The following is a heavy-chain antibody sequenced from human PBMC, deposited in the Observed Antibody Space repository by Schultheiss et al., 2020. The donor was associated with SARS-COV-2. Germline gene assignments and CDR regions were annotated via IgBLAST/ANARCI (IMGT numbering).Heavy chain of an antibody. CDR3: ARDVLAAAGTSTSLGY. CDR2: ISYDGSNE. D-gene: IGHD6-13*01. Sequence: GSLRLSCAASGFTFSSYGMHWVRQAPGKGLEWVAVISYDGSNEDYADSVKGRFTISRDNSKNTLYLQMNSLRIEDTAVYYCARDVLAAAGTSTSLGYWGQGTLVTVSS. V-gene: IGHV3-30*06. J-gene: IGHJ4*02. CDR1: GFTFSSYG.